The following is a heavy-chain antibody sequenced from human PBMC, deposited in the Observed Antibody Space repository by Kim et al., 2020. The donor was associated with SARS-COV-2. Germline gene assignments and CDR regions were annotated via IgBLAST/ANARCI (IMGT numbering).Heavy chain of an antibody. J-gene: IGHJ4*02. V-gene: IGHV3-49*02. CDR2: TT. CDR3: TRLGDDYGDY. Sequence: TTEYAASVKGRFTISRDDSKSIAYLQMNSLKTEDTAVYYCTRLGDDYGDYWGQGTLVTVSS. D-gene: IGHD3-16*01.